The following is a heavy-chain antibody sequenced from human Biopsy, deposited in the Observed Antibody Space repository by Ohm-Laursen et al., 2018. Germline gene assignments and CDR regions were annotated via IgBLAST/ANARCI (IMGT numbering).Heavy chain of an antibody. CDR2: IYDRGSTA. CDR1: GDSVSSGSFY. Sequence: GTLSLTCTVSGDSVSSGSFYWTWIRQPPEQGLEYIGYIYDRGSTANYNPSLESRVTMSVDMPKNQFSLKLSSVTAADTAIYYCARGMRSSGWPYFDSWGQGTLVTVSS. V-gene: IGHV4-61*01. J-gene: IGHJ4*02. D-gene: IGHD6-19*01. CDR3: ARGMRSSGWPYFDS.